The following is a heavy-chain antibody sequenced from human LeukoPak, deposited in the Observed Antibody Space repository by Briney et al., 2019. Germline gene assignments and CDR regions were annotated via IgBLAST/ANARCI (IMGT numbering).Heavy chain of an antibody. V-gene: IGHV4-59*08. D-gene: IGHD3-10*01. Sequence: SETLSLTCTVSGGSISSYYWSWIRQPPGKGLEWIGYIYYSGSTNYNPSLKSRVTISVDTSKNQFSLKLSSVTAADTAVHYCAGSGTTPNLFDYWGQGTLVTVSS. CDR2: IYYSGST. J-gene: IGHJ4*02. CDR1: GGSISSYY. CDR3: AGSGTTPNLFDY.